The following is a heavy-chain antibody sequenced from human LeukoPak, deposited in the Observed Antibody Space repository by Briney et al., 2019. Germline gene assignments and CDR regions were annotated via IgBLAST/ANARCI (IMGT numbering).Heavy chain of an antibody. J-gene: IGHJ4*02. Sequence: GGSLRLSCAASGFTFSSYAMSWVRQAPGEGLEWVSAISGSGDTKHYADSVKGRFTISRDNSKNTLYLQMNSLRAEDTAVYYCAKDLNTYYDILTGYLTDYWGQGTLVTVSS. CDR2: ISGSGDTK. CDR3: AKDLNTYYDILTGYLTDY. V-gene: IGHV3-23*01. CDR1: GFTFSSYA. D-gene: IGHD3-9*01.